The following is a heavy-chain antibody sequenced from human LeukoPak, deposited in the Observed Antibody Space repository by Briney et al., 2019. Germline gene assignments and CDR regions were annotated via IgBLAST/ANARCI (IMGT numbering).Heavy chain of an antibody. V-gene: IGHV1-2*02. Sequence: GAPVKVSCKASGYTFTGYYMHWVRQAPGQGLEWMGWINPNSGGTNYAQKFQGRVTMTRDTSISTAYMELSRLRSDDTAVYYCARGPTRYFDWLFIFDYWGQGTLVTVSS. D-gene: IGHD3-9*01. CDR3: ARGPTRYFDWLFIFDY. CDR1: GYTFTGYY. CDR2: INPNSGGT. J-gene: IGHJ4*02.